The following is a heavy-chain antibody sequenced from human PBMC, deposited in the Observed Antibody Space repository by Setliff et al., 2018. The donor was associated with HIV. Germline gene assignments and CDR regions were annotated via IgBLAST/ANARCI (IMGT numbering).Heavy chain of an antibody. Sequence: ASVKVSCKASGYTFSGYYMHWVRQAPGQGLEWMGWINPNNGGTNCAQRFQGRVTMTRDTSISTAYMELSRLISDDTALYYCARDWNGRWFDPWGQGTLVTVSS. J-gene: IGHJ5*02. CDR3: ARDWNGRWFDP. D-gene: IGHD3-3*01. CDR1: GYTFSGYY. V-gene: IGHV1-2*02. CDR2: INPNNGGT.